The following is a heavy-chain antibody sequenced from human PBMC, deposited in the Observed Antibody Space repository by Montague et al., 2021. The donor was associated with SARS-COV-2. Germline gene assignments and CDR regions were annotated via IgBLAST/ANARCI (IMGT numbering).Heavy chain of an antibody. CDR1: GDSVSIDIAT. V-gene: IGHV6-1*01. D-gene: IGHD2-2*01. CDR3: ARIPVGSKYYFDF. CDR2: TYYRSKWYN. J-gene: IGHJ4*02. Sequence: CAISGDSVSIDIATRNWIRQSPSLHLAWLGMTYYRSKWYNDYAESVKSRITIDPDTSKHQFSLHLNSVTPEDTAVYYCARIPVGSKYYFDFWGQGALVTVSS.